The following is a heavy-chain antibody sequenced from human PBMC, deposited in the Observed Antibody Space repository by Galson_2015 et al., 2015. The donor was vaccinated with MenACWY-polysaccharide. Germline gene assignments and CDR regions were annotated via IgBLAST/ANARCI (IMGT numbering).Heavy chain of an antibody. CDR3: AKTRGGDTASDS. D-gene: IGHD5-18*01. Sequence: SLRLSCTASGFTFSTYAMSWVRQAPGKGPEWVSFISGYGGRTEYVDSVKGRFTISRDNSTNTLDLQTNSLRAEDTAVYYCAKTRGGDTASDSWGQGTLVTVSS. J-gene: IGHJ4*02. V-gene: IGHV3-23*01. CDR1: GFTFSTYA. CDR2: ISGYGGRT.